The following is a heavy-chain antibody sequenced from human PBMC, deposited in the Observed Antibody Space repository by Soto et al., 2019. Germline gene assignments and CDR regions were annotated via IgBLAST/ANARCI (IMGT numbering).Heavy chain of an antibody. J-gene: IGHJ3*02. Sequence: GWSLRLSCSASVFTCSSYSMNWCRQAPGKGLEWVSSISSSSSYIYYADSVKGRFTISRDNAKNSLYLQMNSLRAEDTAVYYCARAVRDPPAFDIWGQGTMVTVSS. CDR2: ISSSSSYI. CDR1: VFTCSSYS. CDR3: ARAVRDPPAFDI. V-gene: IGHV3-21*01.